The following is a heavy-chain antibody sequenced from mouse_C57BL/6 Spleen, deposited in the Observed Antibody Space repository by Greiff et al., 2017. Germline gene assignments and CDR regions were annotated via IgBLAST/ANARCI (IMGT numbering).Heavy chain of an antibody. CDR3: ARGGYGSSQFAY. CDR1: GYSITSGYY. D-gene: IGHD1-1*01. J-gene: IGHJ3*01. Sequence: DVQLQESGPGLVKPSQSLSLTCSVTGYSITSGYYWNWIRQFPGNKLEWMGYISYDGSNNYNPSLKNRISITRDTSKNQFFLKLNSVTTEDTATYYCARGGYGSSQFAYWGQGTLVTVSA. V-gene: IGHV3-6*01. CDR2: ISYDGSN.